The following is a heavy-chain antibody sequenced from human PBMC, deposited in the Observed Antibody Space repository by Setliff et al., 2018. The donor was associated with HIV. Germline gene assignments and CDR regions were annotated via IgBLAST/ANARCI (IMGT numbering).Heavy chain of an antibody. CDR3: ARARRDSYDRGRRNHYYIDV. V-gene: IGHV1-8*02. Sequence: ASVKVSCKASGYTFSSYDISWVRQATGQGLEWMGWMNPNSGNTGYAQEFQGRVTMTRDTSISTAYMELNNLKFEDTAVYYCARARRDSYDRGRRNHYYIDVWGKGTTVTVSS. D-gene: IGHD3-22*01. J-gene: IGHJ6*03. CDR2: MNPNSGNT. CDR1: GYTFSSYD.